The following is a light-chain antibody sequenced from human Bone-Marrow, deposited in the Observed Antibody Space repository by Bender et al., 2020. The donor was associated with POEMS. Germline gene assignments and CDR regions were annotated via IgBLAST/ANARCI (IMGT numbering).Light chain of an antibody. J-gene: IGLJ2*01. Sequence: QSALTQPASVSGSPGQSITISCTGTSSDVGLYNYVSWYQQHPDKAPKLMIYDVNKRPSGVPDRFSGSKSGNMASLTISGLQAEDEADYSCCSYAGTNTLLFGGGTRLTVL. CDR1: SSDVGLYNY. CDR3: CSYAGTNTLL. V-gene: IGLV2-14*03. CDR2: DVN.